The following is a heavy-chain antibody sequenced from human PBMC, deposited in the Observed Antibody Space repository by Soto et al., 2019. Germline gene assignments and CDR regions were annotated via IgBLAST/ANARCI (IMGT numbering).Heavy chain of an antibody. CDR1: GGSVSSGGYY. Sequence: PSETLSLTCNVSGGSVSSGGYYWSWIRQPPGKGLEWIGYIYYSGSTYYNPSLKSRVTISVDTSKNQFSLKLSSVTAADTAVYYCARAPQGGPYYYYGMDVWGQGTTVTVSS. CDR3: ARAPQGGPYYYYGMDV. V-gene: IGHV4-30-4*01. CDR2: IYYSGST. D-gene: IGHD3-16*01. J-gene: IGHJ6*02.